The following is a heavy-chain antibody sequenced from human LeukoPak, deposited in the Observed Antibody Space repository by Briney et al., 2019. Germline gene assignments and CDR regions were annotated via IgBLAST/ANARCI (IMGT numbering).Heavy chain of an antibody. V-gene: IGHV3-23*01. CDR3: ARDDSSGFDY. CDR2: ISGSGGST. D-gene: IGHD6-19*01. J-gene: IGHJ4*02. CDR1: GFTFSSYA. Sequence: PGGSLRLSCAASGFTFSSYAMSWVRQAPGKGLGWVSAISGSGGSTYYADSVKGRFTISRDNSKNTLYLQMNSLRAEDTAVYYCARDDSSGFDYWGQGTLVTVSS.